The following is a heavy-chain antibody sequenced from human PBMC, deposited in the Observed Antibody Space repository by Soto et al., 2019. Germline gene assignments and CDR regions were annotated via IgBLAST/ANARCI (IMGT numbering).Heavy chain of an antibody. V-gene: IGHV1-46*01. CDR3: ARESRPGLGSSSSASFYYYYGMDV. Sequence: AAVKVSCKASGYTFTSYYMHCVRQAPGQVLEWMGIINPSGGSTSYAQKFQGRVTMTRDTSTSTVYMELSSLRSEDTAVYYCARESRPGLGSSSSASFYYYYGMDVWGQGTTVTVSS. J-gene: IGHJ6*02. D-gene: IGHD6-6*01. CDR2: INPSGGST. CDR1: GYTFTSYY.